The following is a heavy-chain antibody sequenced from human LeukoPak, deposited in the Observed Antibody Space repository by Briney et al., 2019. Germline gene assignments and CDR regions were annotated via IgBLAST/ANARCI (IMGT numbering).Heavy chain of an antibody. CDR2: INPNSGGT. J-gene: IGHJ5*02. CDR3: ARDEFWSVPNWFDP. CDR1: GYTFTGYY. Sequence: ASVKVSCKASGYTFTGYYMHWVRQAPGPGLEWMGWINPNSGGTNYAQKFQGRVTMTRDTSISTAYMELSRLRSDATAVYYCARDEFWSVPNWFDPWGQGTLVTVSS. V-gene: IGHV1-2*02. D-gene: IGHD3-3*01.